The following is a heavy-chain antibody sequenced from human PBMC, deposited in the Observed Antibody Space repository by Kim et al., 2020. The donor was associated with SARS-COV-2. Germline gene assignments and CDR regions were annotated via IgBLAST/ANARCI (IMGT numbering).Heavy chain of an antibody. CDR2: IYYSGST. V-gene: IGHV4-28*01. CDR3: ARAYSSGGRKMYYFDY. Sequence: SETLSLTCAVSGYSISSSNWWGWIRQPPGKGLEWIGYIYYSGSTYYNPSLKSRVTMSVDTSKNQFSLKLSSVTAVDTAVYYCARAYSSGGRKMYYFDYWGQGTLVTVSS. J-gene: IGHJ4*02. CDR1: GYSISSSNW. D-gene: IGHD6-25*01.